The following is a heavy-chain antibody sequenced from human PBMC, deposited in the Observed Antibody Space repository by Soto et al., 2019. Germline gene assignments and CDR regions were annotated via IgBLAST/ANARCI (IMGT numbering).Heavy chain of an antibody. J-gene: IGHJ4*02. CDR3: AKKGTYDLWSGFVAEN. V-gene: IGHV3-23*01. CDR2: ISGGGDST. CDR1: GFSFSSFA. Sequence: GGSLRLSCTASGFSFSSFAMSWVRQAPGKGLEWVSTISGGGDSTYLAHPVKGRFIISRDNSKNILFLQMDSLRAEDTALYYCAKKGTYDLWSGFVAENGGQGTQVTSPQ. D-gene: IGHD3-3*01.